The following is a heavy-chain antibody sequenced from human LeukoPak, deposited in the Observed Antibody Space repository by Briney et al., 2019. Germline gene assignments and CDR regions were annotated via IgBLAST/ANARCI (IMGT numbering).Heavy chain of an antibody. CDR3: ARVVDIAVAGTLFDY. D-gene: IGHD6-19*01. V-gene: IGHV3-30-3*01. CDR1: GFTFSSYA. Sequence: GGSLRLSCAASGFTFSSYAMHWVRQAPGKGLEWVAVISYDGSNKYYADSVKGRFTISRDNAKNSLYLQMNSLRAEDTAVYYCARVVDIAVAGTLFDYWGQGTLVTVSS. J-gene: IGHJ4*02. CDR2: ISYDGSNK.